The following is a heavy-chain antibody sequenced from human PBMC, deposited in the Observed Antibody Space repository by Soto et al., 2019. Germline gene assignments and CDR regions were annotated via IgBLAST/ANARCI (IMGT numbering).Heavy chain of an antibody. CDR1: GFTFSTYS. Sequence: EVQLVESGGGLVKPGGSLRLSCAASGFTFSTYSMNWVRQAPGKGLEWVSSISSSSSYIYYADSVKGRFTISRDNAKNSLYLQMNSLRAEDTAVYYCARVVQQLVPYYYGMDVWCQGTTVTVSS. CDR2: ISSSSSYI. D-gene: IGHD6-13*01. V-gene: IGHV3-21*01. J-gene: IGHJ6*02. CDR3: ARVVQQLVPYYYGMDV.